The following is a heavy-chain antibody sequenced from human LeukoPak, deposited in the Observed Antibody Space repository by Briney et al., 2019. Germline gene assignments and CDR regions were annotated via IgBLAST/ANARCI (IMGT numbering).Heavy chain of an antibody. D-gene: IGHD3-16*02. J-gene: IGHJ3*02. CDR1: GFTFSNYA. CDR3: ALNGREVPSGAFDI. CDR2: ISGSGGST. Sequence: GGSLRLSCAASGFTFSNYAMSWVRQAPGKGLEWVSTISGSGGSTYYADSVKSRFTISRDNSKNTLYLQMNSLRAEDTAVYYCALNGREVPSGAFDIWGQGTMVTVSS. V-gene: IGHV3-23*01.